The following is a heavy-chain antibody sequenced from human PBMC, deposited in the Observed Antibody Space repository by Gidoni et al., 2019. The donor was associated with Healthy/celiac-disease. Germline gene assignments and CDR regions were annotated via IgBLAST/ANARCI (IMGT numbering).Heavy chain of an antibody. Sequence: EVQLVESGGGLVQPGRSLRLSCAASGFPFDDYAMHWVRQAPGKGLEWVSGISWNSGSIGYADSVKGRFTISRDNAKNSLYLQMNSLRAEDTALYYCAKDMGYNWNDVSIDYWGQGTLVTVSS. CDR1: GFPFDDYA. CDR2: ISWNSGSI. D-gene: IGHD1-20*01. V-gene: IGHV3-9*01. J-gene: IGHJ4*02. CDR3: AKDMGYNWNDVSIDY.